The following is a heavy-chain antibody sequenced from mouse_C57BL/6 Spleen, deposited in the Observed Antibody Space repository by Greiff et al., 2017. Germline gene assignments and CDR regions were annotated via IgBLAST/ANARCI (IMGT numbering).Heavy chain of an antibody. J-gene: IGHJ4*01. CDR1: GYAFSSYW. CDR2: IYPGDGDT. CDR3: ARSAVRYYAMDD. D-gene: IGHD2-2*01. Sequence: VQLQQSGAELVKPGASVKISCKASGYAFSSYWMNWVKQRPGKGLEWIGQIYPGDGDTNYNGKFKGKATLTADESSSTAYMQLSSLTSEDSAVYFCARSAVRYYAMDDWGQGTSVTVSS. V-gene: IGHV1-80*01.